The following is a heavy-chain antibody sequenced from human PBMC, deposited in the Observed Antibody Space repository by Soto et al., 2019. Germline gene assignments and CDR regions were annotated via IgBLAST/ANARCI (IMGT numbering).Heavy chain of an antibody. CDR1: GGSISSGDYY. V-gene: IGHV4-30-4*01. CDR3: ASALRYFDWLPPTLDY. CDR2: IYYSGST. Sequence: PSETLSLTCTVSGGSISSGDYYWSWIRQPPGKGLEWIGYIYYSGSTYYNPSLKSRVTISVDTSKNQFSLKLSSVTAADTAVYYCASALRYFDWLPPTLDYWGQGTLVTVPQ. J-gene: IGHJ4*02. D-gene: IGHD3-9*01.